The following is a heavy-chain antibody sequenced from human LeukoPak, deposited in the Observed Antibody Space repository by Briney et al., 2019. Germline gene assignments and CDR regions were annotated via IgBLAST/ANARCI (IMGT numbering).Heavy chain of an antibody. D-gene: IGHD2-15*01. J-gene: IGHJ4*02. CDR3: ARDYCSGVTCHPDY. Sequence: GGSLRLSCAASGFTFSSYSMKWVRQAPGKGLEWVSYISSSSSTIYYADSVKGRFTISRDNAKNSLYLQMNSLRDEDTAVYYCARDYCSGVTCHPDYWGQGTLVTVSS. CDR1: GFTFSSYS. CDR2: ISSSSSTI. V-gene: IGHV3-48*02.